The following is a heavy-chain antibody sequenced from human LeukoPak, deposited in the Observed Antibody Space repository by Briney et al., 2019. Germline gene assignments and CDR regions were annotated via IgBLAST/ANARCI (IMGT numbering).Heavy chain of an antibody. J-gene: IGHJ4*02. CDR1: GYTFASYG. CDR2: ISSDNGNT. D-gene: IGHD2-15*01. Sequence: GASVKVSCKASGYTFASYGISWVRQAPGQGLEWMGWISSDNGNTNYAQKFHGRVTLTTDTSTRTAYMELRSLRSGDTAVYYCARDHVIVAADSDYWGQGTLVTVP. V-gene: IGHV1-18*01. CDR3: ARDHVIVAADSDY.